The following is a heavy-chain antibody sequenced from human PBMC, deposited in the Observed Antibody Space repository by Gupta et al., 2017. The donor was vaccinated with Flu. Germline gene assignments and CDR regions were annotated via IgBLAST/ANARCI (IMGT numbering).Heavy chain of an antibody. CDR1: GYFITNGYF. Sequence: QVQLQESGPGLVKPSETLSLTCEVSGYFITNGYFWGWLRQPPGKGLEWIGSLHHGDTTYYNSSLKSRVTISEDTSKNQFSLKLTSVTASDTAVYYCARHQGIRSGNIWLPYSHFGPWGQGTLVTVSS. CDR2: LHHGDTT. CDR3: ARHQGIRSGNIWLPYSHFGP. V-gene: IGHV4-38-2*01. D-gene: IGHD3-10*01. J-gene: IGHJ5*02.